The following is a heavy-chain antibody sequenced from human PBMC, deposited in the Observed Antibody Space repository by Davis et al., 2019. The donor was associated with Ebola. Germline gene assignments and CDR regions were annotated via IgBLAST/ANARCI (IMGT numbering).Heavy chain of an antibody. Sequence: ASVKVSCKASGGTFSSYAISWVRQAPGQGLEWMGWISAYNGNTNYAQKLQVRVTMTTDTSTSTAYMELRSLRSDDTAVYYCARVVRGDTVFGARNWFDPWGQGTLVTVSS. CDR3: ARVVRGDTVFGARNWFDP. CDR1: GGTFSSYA. J-gene: IGHJ5*02. CDR2: ISAYNGNT. D-gene: IGHD3-10*01. V-gene: IGHV1-18*01.